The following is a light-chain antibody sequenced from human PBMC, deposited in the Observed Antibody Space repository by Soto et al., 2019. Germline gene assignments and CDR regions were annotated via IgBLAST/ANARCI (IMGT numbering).Light chain of an antibody. CDR3: SSYTTSSTLL. CDR1: SSDIGSYNY. J-gene: IGLJ2*01. V-gene: IGLV2-14*03. Sequence: QSALTQPASVSGSPGQSITISCTGTSSDIGSYNYVSWYQQHLGKAPKLMIYDVGNRPSGVSNRFSGSKSGNTASLTISGLQAEDEADYYCSSYTTSSTLLFGGGTKLTVL. CDR2: DVG.